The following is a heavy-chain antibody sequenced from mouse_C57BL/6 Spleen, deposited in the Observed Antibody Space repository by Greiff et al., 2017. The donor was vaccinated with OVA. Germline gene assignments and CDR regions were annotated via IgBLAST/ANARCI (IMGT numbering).Heavy chain of an antibody. CDR3: ARRGYDGYDDGFAY. V-gene: IGHV3-6*01. D-gene: IGHD2-3*01. CDR1: GYSITSGYY. Sequence: EVQLQESGPGLVKPSQSLSLTCSVTGYSITSGYYWNWIRQFPGNKLEWMGYISYDGSNNYNPSLKNRISITRDTSKNQFFLKLNSVTTEDTATYYCARRGYDGYDDGFAYWGQGTLVTVSA. CDR2: ISYDGSN. J-gene: IGHJ3*01.